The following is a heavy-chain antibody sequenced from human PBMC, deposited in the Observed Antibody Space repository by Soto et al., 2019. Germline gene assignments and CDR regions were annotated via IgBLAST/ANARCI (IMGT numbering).Heavy chain of an antibody. D-gene: IGHD1-26*01. V-gene: IGHV3-23*01. CDR3: AKVQKKWELTWYFDY. J-gene: IGHJ4*02. Sequence: PGGSLRLSCAASGFTFSSYAMSWVRQAPGKGLEWVSAISGSGGSTYYADSVKGRFTISRDNSKNTLYLQMNSLRAEDTAVYYCAKVQKKWELTWYFDYWGQGTLVTVSS. CDR2: ISGSGGST. CDR1: GFTFSSYA.